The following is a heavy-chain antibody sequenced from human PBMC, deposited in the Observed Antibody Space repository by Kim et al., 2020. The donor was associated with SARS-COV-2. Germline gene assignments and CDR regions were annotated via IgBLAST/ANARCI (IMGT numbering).Heavy chain of an antibody. V-gene: IGHV3-30*04. J-gene: IGHJ6*02. Sequence: ADSVQGRVTTSRDNSKNTMYLQMNSLGAEDTAVYYCASGYSGPYYYYGMDVWGQGTTVTVSS. D-gene: IGHD5-12*01. CDR3: ASGYSGPYYYYGMDV.